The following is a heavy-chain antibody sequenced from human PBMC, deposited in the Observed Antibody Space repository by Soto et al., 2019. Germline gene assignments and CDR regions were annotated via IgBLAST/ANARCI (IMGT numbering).Heavy chain of an antibody. V-gene: IGHV3-74*01. CDR1: GFTFSSYW. J-gene: IGHJ4*02. D-gene: IGHD1-26*01. CDR3: VRGYSGTYRIDN. Sequence: LRLSCAASGFTFSSYWMHWVRQAPGKGLVWVSRINNDGSTTPYADSVKGRFTISRDDAKNTLYLEMNSLRAEDTAVYYCVRGYSGTYRIDNWGQGTPVTVSS. CDR2: INNDGSTT.